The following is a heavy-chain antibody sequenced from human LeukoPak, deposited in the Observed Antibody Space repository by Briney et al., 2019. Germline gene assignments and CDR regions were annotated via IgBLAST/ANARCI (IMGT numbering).Heavy chain of an antibody. CDR3: TRDTDGSLDY. Sequence: GGSLRLSCAASGFTFTNSWMAWVRQAPGKGLEWVANIRQDGSTKHYADSLKGRFTISRDNPKDSLYLQMNNLRADDTAVYYCTRDTDGSLDYWGQGILVTVAS. V-gene: IGHV3-7*01. D-gene: IGHD1-26*01. J-gene: IGHJ4*02. CDR1: GFTFTNSW. CDR2: IRQDGSTK.